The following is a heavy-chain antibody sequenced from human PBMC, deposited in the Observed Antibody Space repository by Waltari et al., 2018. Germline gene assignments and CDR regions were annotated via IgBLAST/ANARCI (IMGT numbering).Heavy chain of an antibody. V-gene: IGHV1-69*04. CDR2: FTPILGLS. Sequence: QVQLVQSGAEVKKPESSVKVSCQASGGTFSNHIITWVRQAPGHGLEWMGQFTPILGLSNSAQKFQARVTITAYESTSTSYMELSSLTSEDPAVYYCARGAAPMAVTSLDFWGQGTLVTVSS. CDR1: GGTFSNHI. D-gene: IGHD2-2*01. CDR3: ARGAAPMAVTSLDF. J-gene: IGHJ4*02.